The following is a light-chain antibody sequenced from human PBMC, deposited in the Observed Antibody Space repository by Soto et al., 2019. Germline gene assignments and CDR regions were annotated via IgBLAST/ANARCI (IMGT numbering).Light chain of an antibody. CDR1: QSVSSSH. J-gene: IGKJ1*01. CDR3: QQYGTSPTWT. V-gene: IGKV3-20*01. Sequence: EFVLTQSPGTLSLSPGERATLSCRASQSVSSSHLAWYQQKPGQAPRLLIYGASTRATGIPDRFSGSGSGTDFTLTISRLEPEDFAVYYCQQYGTSPTWTFGQGTKVDIK. CDR2: GAS.